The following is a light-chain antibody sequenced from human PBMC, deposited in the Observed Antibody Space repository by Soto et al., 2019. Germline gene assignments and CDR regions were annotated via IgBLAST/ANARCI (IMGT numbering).Light chain of an antibody. CDR1: QSVTNN. CDR2: GAS. Sequence: EIVMTQSPATLSVSPGERATLSCRASQSVTNNLAWYQQKPGQAPRLLIYGASTRATGIPARFSGSGSGTEFTLTISSLQSEDFAVYYCQQYNNWLMFTFGPGTKVDIK. J-gene: IGKJ3*01. V-gene: IGKV3-15*01. CDR3: QQYNNWLMFT.